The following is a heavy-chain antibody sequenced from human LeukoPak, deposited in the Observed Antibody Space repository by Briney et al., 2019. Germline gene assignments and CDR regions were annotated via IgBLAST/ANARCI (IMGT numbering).Heavy chain of an antibody. V-gene: IGHV4-39*07. CDR1: GGYISSSTYY. Sequence: SETLSLTCTVSGGYISSSTYYWGWIRQPPGKGLEWIGSIYKSGTMYYNPSLKSRVTISVDTSKNQFSLKLSSVTAADTAVYYCAREYDILTGTKGGDYWGQGTLVTVSS. J-gene: IGHJ4*02. CDR3: AREYDILTGTKGGDY. CDR2: IYKSGTM. D-gene: IGHD3-9*01.